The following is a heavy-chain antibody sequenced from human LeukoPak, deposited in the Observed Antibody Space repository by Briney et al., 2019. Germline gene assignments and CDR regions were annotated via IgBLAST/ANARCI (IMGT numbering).Heavy chain of an antibody. CDR2: ISSSSSYI. Sequence: PGGSLRLSCAASGFTFSDYYMNWVRQAPGKGLEWVSSISSSSSYIYYADSVKGRFTISRDNAKNSLYLQMNSLRAEDTAVYYCARDKLAVAGSADYWGQGTLVTVSS. D-gene: IGHD6-19*01. J-gene: IGHJ4*02. CDR1: GFTFSDYY. V-gene: IGHV3-21*01. CDR3: ARDKLAVAGSADY.